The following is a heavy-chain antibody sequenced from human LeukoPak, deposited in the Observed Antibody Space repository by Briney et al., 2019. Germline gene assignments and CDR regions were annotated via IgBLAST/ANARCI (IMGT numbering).Heavy chain of an antibody. CDR2: INPNSGGT. J-gene: IGHJ5*02. D-gene: IGHD4-23*01. Sequence: GASVKVSCKASGGTFSSYAISWVRQAPGQGLEWMGWINPNSGGTNYAQKLQGRVTMTRDTSISTAYMELSRLRSDDTAVYYCARSELPERDWFDPWGQGTLVTVSS. CDR3: ARSELPERDWFDP. V-gene: IGHV1-2*02. CDR1: GGTFSSYA.